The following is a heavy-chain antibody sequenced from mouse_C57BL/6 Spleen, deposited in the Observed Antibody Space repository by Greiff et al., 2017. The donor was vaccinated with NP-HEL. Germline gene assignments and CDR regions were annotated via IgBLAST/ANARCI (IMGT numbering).Heavy chain of an antibody. Sequence: DVKLQESGPGLVKPSQSLSLTCSVTGYSITSGYYWNWIRQFPGNKLEWMGYISYDGSNNYNPSLKNRISITRDTSKNQFFLKLNSVTTEDTATYYCARGSSGYPAWFAYWGQGTLVTVSA. V-gene: IGHV3-6*01. CDR1: GYSITSGYY. J-gene: IGHJ3*01. CDR2: ISYDGSN. D-gene: IGHD3-2*02. CDR3: ARGSSGYPAWFAY.